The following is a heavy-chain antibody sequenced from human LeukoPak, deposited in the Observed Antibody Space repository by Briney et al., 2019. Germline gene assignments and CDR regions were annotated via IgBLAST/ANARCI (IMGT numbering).Heavy chain of an antibody. J-gene: IGHJ5*02. Sequence: ASVKVSFKASGYTFTGYYMHWVRQAPGQGLGWMGLINPNSGGTNYAQKFQGRVTMTMDTSISTAYMELSRLRSDDTAVYYCATVRPKLVNWLDPWGQGTLVTVSS. V-gene: IGHV1-2*06. CDR2: INPNSGGT. D-gene: IGHD4-17*01. CDR1: GYTFTGYY. CDR3: ATVRPKLVNWLDP.